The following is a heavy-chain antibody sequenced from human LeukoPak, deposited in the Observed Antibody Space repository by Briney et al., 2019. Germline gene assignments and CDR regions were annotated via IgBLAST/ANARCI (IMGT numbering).Heavy chain of an antibody. CDR1: GFTFSSYD. CDR2: IGTAGDT. D-gene: IGHD5-24*01. J-gene: IGHJ4*02. V-gene: IGHV3-13*01. CDR3: ARGGYNYGPFDY. Sequence: PGGSLRRSCAASGFTFSSYDMHWVRQATGKGLEWVSAIGTAGDTYYPGSVKGRFTISRENAKNSLYLQMNSLRAGDTAVYYCARGGYNYGPFDYWGQGTLVTVSS.